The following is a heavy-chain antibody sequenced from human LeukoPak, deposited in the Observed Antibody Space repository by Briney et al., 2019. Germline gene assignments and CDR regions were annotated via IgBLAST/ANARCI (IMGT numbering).Heavy chain of an antibody. D-gene: IGHD1-26*01. CDR2: ISWNSGSI. CDR3: PEDRGELLYYFDY. CDR1: GFTFDDYA. Sequence: PGRSLRLSCAASGFTFDDYAMHWVQQAPGKGLEWVSGISWNSGSIGYADSVKGRFTISRDNAKNSLYLQMNSLRAEDTALYYCPEDRGELLYYFDYWGQGTLVTVSS. V-gene: IGHV3-9*01. J-gene: IGHJ4*02.